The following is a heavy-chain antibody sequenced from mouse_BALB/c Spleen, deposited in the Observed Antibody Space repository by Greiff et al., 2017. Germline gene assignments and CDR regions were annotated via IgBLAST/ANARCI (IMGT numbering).Heavy chain of an antibody. V-gene: IGHV5-4*02. D-gene: IGHD1-1*01. CDR2: ISDGGSYT. Sequence: EVKLVESGGGLVKPGGSLKLSCAASGFTFSDYYMYWVRQTPEKRLEWVATISDGGSYTYYPDSVKGRFTISRDNAKNNLYLQMSSLKSEDTAMYYCARAEIYYGSTFAYWGQGTLVTVSA. CDR1: GFTFSDYY. J-gene: IGHJ3*01. CDR3: ARAEIYYGSTFAY.